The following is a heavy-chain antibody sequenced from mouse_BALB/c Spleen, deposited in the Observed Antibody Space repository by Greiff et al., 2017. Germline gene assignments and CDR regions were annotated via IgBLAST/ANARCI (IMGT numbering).Heavy chain of an antibody. CDR3: ARGNYAMDY. J-gene: IGHJ4*01. CDR1: GFTFSSFG. V-gene: IGHV5-17*02. Sequence: EVHLVESGGGLVQPGGSRKLSCAASGFTFSSFGMHWVRQAPEKGLEWVAYISSGSSTIYYADTVKGRFTISRDNPKNTLFLQMTSLRSEDTAMYYCARGNYAMDYWGQGTSVTVSS. CDR2: ISSGSSTI.